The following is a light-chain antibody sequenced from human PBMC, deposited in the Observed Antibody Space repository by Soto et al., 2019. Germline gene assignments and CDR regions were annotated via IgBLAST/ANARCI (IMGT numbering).Light chain of an antibody. CDR3: SSYAGNANVL. CDR2: EVT. V-gene: IGLV2-8*01. CDR1: SSDIGGYNS. Sequence: QSALTQPPSASGSPGQSVTSCCTGASSDIGGYNSVSWYQRHPGKAPKLMIFEVTKRPSGVPDRFSGSKSGNTASLTVSGLQTEDEADYYCSSYAGNANVLFGGGTKVTVL. J-gene: IGLJ2*01.